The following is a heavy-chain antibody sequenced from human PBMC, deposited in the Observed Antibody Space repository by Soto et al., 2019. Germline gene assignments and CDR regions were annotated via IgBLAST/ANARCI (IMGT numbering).Heavy chain of an antibody. CDR3: ARHNFVVVTAIQVNYFDY. V-gene: IGHV4-39*01. Sequence: SSETLSLTCTVSGGSISSRSYYWGWIRQPPGKGLEWIGSIYYSGSTYYNPSLKSRVTISVDTSKNQFSLKLSSVTAADTAVYYCARHNFVVVTAIQVNYFDYWGQGTLVTVSS. CDR2: IYYSGST. D-gene: IGHD2-21*02. CDR1: GGSISSRSYY. J-gene: IGHJ4*02.